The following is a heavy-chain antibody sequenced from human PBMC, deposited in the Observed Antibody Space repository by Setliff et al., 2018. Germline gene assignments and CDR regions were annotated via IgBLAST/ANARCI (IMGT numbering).Heavy chain of an antibody. Sequence: SGGSLRLSCAASGFAFSAHYVDWLRQAPGKGLEWVGRIRNKDNSYTTEYAASVKGRFTISRDDSKSIAYLQMNSLKTEDTAVYYCTRERPYHYDSSGYVWYFDLWGRGTLVTVSS. V-gene: IGHV3-72*01. CDR1: GFAFSAHY. D-gene: IGHD3-22*01. J-gene: IGHJ2*01. CDR3: TRERPYHYDSSGYVWYFDL. CDR2: IRNKDNSYTT.